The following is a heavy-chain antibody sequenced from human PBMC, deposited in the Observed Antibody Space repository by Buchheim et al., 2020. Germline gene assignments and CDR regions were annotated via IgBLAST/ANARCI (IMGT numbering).Heavy chain of an antibody. Sequence: QVKLVESGGGLVKPGGSLRVSCAASGFTFSDDSMSWIRQARGKGLEWVSYINDSASQIYYADPVKGRFTISRDSAKNSLYLQMNSLRVEDTAVYYCARVVKQGRPASWTFDIWGQGT. CDR2: INDSASQI. CDR1: GFTFSDDS. V-gene: IGHV3-11*01. D-gene: IGHD1/OR15-1a*01. CDR3: ARVVKQGRPASWTFDI. J-gene: IGHJ3*02.